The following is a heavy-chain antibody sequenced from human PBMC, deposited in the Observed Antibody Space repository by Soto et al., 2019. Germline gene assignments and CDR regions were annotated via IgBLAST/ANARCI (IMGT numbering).Heavy chain of an antibody. CDR2: ISYDGSNK. Sequence: QVQLVESGGGVVQPGRSLRLSCAASGFTFSSYAMHWVRQAPGKGLEWVAVISYDGSNKYYADSVKGRFTISRDNSKNTLYLQMNSRRAEDTAVYYCARGALLWFGEEDWFDPWGQGTLVTVSS. V-gene: IGHV3-30-3*01. J-gene: IGHJ5*02. CDR3: ARGALLWFGEEDWFDP. CDR1: GFTFSSYA. D-gene: IGHD3-10*01.